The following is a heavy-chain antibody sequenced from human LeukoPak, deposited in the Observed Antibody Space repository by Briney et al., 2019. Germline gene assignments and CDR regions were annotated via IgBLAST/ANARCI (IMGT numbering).Heavy chain of an antibody. Sequence: GGSLRLSCAASRFTFSSYAMSWVRQAPGKGLEWVSAISGSGGSTYYADSVKGRFTISRDNSKNTLYLQMNSLRAEDTAVYYCANDSDPVHCSGVSCSTMGDPQFDYWGQGTLVTVSS. CDR1: RFTFSSYA. J-gene: IGHJ4*02. V-gene: IGHV3-23*01. CDR2: ISGSGGST. D-gene: IGHD2-15*01. CDR3: ANDSDPVHCSGVSCSTMGDPQFDY.